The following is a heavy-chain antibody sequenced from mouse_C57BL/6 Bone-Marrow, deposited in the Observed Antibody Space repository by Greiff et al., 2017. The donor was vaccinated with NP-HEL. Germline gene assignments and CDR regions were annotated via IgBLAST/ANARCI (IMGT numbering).Heavy chain of an antibody. J-gene: IGHJ4*01. Sequence: EVKLQESGGDLVKPGGSLKLSCAASGFTFSSYGMSWVRQTPDKRLEWVATISSGGSYTYYPDSVKGRFTISRDNAKNTLYLQMSSLKSEDTAMYYCARRSPYYYAMDYWGQGTSVTVSS. V-gene: IGHV5-6*02. CDR3: ARRSPYYYAMDY. CDR2: ISSGGSYT. CDR1: GFTFSSYG.